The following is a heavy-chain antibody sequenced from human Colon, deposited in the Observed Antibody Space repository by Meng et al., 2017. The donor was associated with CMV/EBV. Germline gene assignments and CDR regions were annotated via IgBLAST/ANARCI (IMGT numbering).Heavy chain of an antibody. D-gene: IGHD3-9*01. Sequence: ASLMVSCKASGYTFTSYDINWVRQATGQGLEWMGWMNPNSGNTGYAQKFQGRVTITRNTSISTAYMELSSLRSEDPAVYYCARGLRYFDWLPPSSLFDPWGQGTLVTVSS. CDR3: ARGLRYFDWLPPSSLFDP. CDR1: GYTFTSYD. V-gene: IGHV1-8*03. CDR2: MNPNSGNT. J-gene: IGHJ5*02.